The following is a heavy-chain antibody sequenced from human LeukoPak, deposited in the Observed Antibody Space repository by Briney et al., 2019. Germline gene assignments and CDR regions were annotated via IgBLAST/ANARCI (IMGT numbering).Heavy chain of an antibody. CDR2: MNPNSGNT. V-gene: IGHV1-8*01. Sequence: ASVKVSCKASGYTFTSSDINWVRQATGQGLEWMGWMNPNSGNTGYAQKFQGRVTMTRNTSISTAYMELSSLRSEDTAVYYCARGYSGYDWGFYYYYGMDVWGQGTTVTVSS. D-gene: IGHD5-12*01. J-gene: IGHJ6*02. CDR3: ARGYSGYDWGFYYYYGMDV. CDR1: GYTFTSSD.